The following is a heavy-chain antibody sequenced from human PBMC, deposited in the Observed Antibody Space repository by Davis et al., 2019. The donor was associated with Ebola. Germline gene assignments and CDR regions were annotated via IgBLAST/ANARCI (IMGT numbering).Heavy chain of an antibody. CDR3: ARGPPLRYYDSSGYYYWNY. CDR1: GGSFSGYY. V-gene: IGHV4-34*01. J-gene: IGHJ4*02. CDR2: INHSGST. D-gene: IGHD3-22*01. Sequence: MPGGSLRLSCAVYGGSFSGYYWSWIRQPPGKGLEWIGEINHSGSTNYNPSLKSRVTISVDTSKNQFSLKLSSVTAADTAVYYCARGPPLRYYDSSGYYYWNYWGQGTLVTVSS.